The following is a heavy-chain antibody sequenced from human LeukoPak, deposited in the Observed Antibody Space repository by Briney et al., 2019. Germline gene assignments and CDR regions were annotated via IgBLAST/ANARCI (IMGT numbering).Heavy chain of an antibody. J-gene: IGHJ4*02. CDR3: ARETGGRPYYFDY. V-gene: IGHV3-7*01. CDR2: IKQDGSEK. CDR1: GFTFSSYW. Sequence: GGSLRLSCAASGFTFSSYWMSWVRQAPGKGLEWVANIKQDGSEKYYVDSVKGRFTISRDNAKNSLYLQMNSLRAEDTAVYYCARETGGRPYYFDYWGQGTLVTVSS. D-gene: IGHD7-27*01.